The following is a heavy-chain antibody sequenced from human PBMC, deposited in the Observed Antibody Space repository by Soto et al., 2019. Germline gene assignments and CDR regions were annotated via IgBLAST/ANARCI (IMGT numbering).Heavy chain of an antibody. CDR1: GFTFSSYG. J-gene: IGHJ4*02. CDR2: ISYDGSNK. Sequence: GGSLRLSCAASGFTFSSYGMHWVRQAPGKGLEWVAVISYDGSNKYYADSVKGRFTISRDNSKNTLYLQMNSLRAEDTAVYYCAKETLKQRSGWYYFDYWGQGTLATLSS. V-gene: IGHV3-30*18. D-gene: IGHD6-19*01. CDR3: AKETLKQRSGWYYFDY.